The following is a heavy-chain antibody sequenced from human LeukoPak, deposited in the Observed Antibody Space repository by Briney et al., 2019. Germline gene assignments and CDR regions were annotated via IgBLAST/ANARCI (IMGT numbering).Heavy chain of an antibody. CDR1: GGSFSGYY. D-gene: IGHD6-13*01. CDR2: INHSGST. Sequence: SETLSFTCAVYGGSFSGYYWSWIRQPPGKGLEWMGEINHSGSTNYHPSLKSRVDISVDTSKNQFSLKLSSVTAADTAVYYCALKTISSWGLWCDPWRQGTLVPVSS. J-gene: IGHJ5*02. V-gene: IGHV4-34*01. CDR3: ALKTISSWGLWCDP.